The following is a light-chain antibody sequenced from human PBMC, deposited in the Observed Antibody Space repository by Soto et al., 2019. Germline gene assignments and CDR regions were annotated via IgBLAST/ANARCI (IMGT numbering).Light chain of an antibody. CDR1: SSDIGTYNY. CDR3: SSFSSTSTLVL. Sequence: QSALTQSASVSGSPGQSITISCTGTSSDIGTYNYVAWYQHHPGKAPKLIISEISIRPSGVSSRFSGSKSGNTASLTISGLQAEDEADYYCSSFSSTSTLVLFGGGTKLTVL. CDR2: EIS. V-gene: IGLV2-14*01. J-gene: IGLJ2*01.